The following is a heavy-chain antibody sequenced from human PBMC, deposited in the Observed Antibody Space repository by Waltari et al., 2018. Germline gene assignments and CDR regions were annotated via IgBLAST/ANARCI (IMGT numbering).Heavy chain of an antibody. CDR1: GGSFRGYY. V-gene: IGHV4-34*01. CDR2: INHSGII. J-gene: IGHJ4*02. Sequence: QVQLQQWGAGLLKPSETLSLTCAVYGGSFRGYYWSWIRQPPGKGLEWIREINHSGIINYNPSLKSRVTISVDTSRNQFSLKLSSVTAADTAVYYCARRPAARRFDYWGQGTLVTVSS. CDR3: ARRPAARRFDY. D-gene: IGHD2-2*01.